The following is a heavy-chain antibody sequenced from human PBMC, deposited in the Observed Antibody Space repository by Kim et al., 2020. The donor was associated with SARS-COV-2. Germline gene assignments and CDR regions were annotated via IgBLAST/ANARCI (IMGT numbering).Heavy chain of an antibody. CDR3: ASTTPASDAFDI. J-gene: IGHJ3*02. V-gene: IGHV4-61*01. CDR2: IYYSGST. D-gene: IGHD1-26*01. CDR1: GGSVSSGSYY. Sequence: SETLSLTCTVSGGSVSSGSYYWSWIRQPPGKGLELIGYIYYSGSTNYNPSLKSRFTISVDTSKNQFSLKLSSVTAADTAVYYCASTTPASDAFDIWGQGTMVTVSS.